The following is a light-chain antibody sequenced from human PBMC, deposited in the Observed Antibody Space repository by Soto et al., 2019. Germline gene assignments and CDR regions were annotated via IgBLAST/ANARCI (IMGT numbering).Light chain of an antibody. J-gene: IGKJ5*01. CDR1: QSISTY. CDR3: QQNYSIPIT. V-gene: IGKV1-39*01. CDR2: AAS. Sequence: DIQMTQSPSSLSASIGDRVTITCRASQSISTYLNWYHQKPGKAPDLLIYAASSLKSGVPSRFSGSGSGTHFTLTITGLQPADFATYYCQQNYSIPITLGQGTRLEIK.